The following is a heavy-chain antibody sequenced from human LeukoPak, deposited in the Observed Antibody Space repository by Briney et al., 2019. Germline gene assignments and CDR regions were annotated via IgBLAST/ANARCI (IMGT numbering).Heavy chain of an antibody. CDR1: GGSISSYY. CDR3: ARQSGIVGATDFDY. CDR2: INHSGST. J-gene: IGHJ4*02. Sequence: SETLSLTCTVSGGSISSYYWSWIRQPPGKGLEWIGEINHSGSTNYNPSLRSRVTISVDTSKNQFSLKLSSVTAADTAVYYCARQSGIVGATDFDYWGQGTLVTVSS. V-gene: IGHV4-34*01. D-gene: IGHD1-26*01.